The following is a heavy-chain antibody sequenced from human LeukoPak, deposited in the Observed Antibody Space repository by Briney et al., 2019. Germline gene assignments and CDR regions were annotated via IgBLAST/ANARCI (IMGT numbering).Heavy chain of an antibody. V-gene: IGHV3-48*03. D-gene: IGHD1-26*01. Sequence: QCGGSERLSCAGSGFIFSNYEMNWARQAPGKGLEWVSYISSTGSDIYYADYVKGGITISRDNAENSLYLQMNSLRAEDTAVYYCARDLPTGTYRAYFDNWGPGTRVTVSS. CDR1: GFIFSNYE. CDR2: ISSTGSDI. CDR3: ARDLPTGTYRAYFDN. J-gene: IGHJ4*02.